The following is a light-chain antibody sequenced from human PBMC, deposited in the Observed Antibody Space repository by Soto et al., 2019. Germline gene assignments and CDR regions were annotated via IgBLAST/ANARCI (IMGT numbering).Light chain of an antibody. CDR1: QSVSSSY. CDR3: QQYNNWPT. Sequence: EIVLTQSPGTLSLSPGERATLSCRASQSVSSSYLAWYQQKPGQAPRLLMYGASTRATAIPARFSGSGSGTEFTLTINSLQSEDFAVYYCQQYNNWPTFGQGKRLEIK. J-gene: IGKJ5*01. CDR2: GAS. V-gene: IGKV3-15*01.